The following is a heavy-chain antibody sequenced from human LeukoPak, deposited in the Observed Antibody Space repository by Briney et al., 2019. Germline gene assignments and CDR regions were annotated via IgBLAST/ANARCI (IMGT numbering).Heavy chain of an antibody. CDR3: ARVVRGYRFYFDY. CDR2: IYYSGST. D-gene: IGHD5-18*01. J-gene: IGHJ4*02. Sequence: SGTLSLTCAVPGGSISSSNYWSWIRQSPGKGLEWIGYIYYSGSTNYNPSLKSRVTISVDTSKNQFSLKLSSVTAADAAVYYCARVVRGYRFYFDYWGLGTLVTVSS. V-gene: IGHV4-61*01. CDR1: GGSISSSNY.